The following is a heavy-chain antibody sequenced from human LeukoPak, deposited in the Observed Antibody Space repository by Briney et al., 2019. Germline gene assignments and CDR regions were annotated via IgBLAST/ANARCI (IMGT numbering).Heavy chain of an antibody. CDR3: AREDIGYCSGGSCYEPDY. CDR2: ISYDGSNK. CDR1: GFTFSSYA. D-gene: IGHD2-15*01. J-gene: IGHJ4*02. V-gene: IGHV3-30-3*01. Sequence: GSLRLSCAASGFTFSSYAMHWVRQAQGKGLEWVAVISYDGSNKYYADSVKGRFTISRDNSKNTLYLQMNSLRAEDTAVYYCAREDIGYCSGGSCYEPDYWGQGTLVTVSS.